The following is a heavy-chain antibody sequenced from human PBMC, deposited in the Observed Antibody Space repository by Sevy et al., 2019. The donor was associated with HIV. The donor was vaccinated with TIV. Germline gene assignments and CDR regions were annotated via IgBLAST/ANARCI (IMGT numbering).Heavy chain of an antibody. CDR3: AREGPRIAQFDY. CDR2: IYYSGST. CDR1: GDSISNNDYY. D-gene: IGHD6-13*01. Sequence: SEILSLTCTVSGDSISNNDYYWAWIRQPPGKGLDWIGSIYYSGSTYYTPSLKSRVTISVDTSKNQFSLKLRSVTAADTAVYYCAREGPRIAQFDYWGQGTLVTVSS. J-gene: IGHJ4*02. V-gene: IGHV4-39*02.